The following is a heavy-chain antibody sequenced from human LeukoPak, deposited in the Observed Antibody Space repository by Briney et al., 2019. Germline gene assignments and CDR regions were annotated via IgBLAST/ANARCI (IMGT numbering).Heavy chain of an antibody. J-gene: IGHJ4*02. CDR1: GYTFTGYY. V-gene: IGHV1-2*02. CDR2: INPNSGVT. CDR3: ARDLGLLYGYSGYDSDY. Sequence: ASVKVSCKASGYTFTGYYMHWVRQAPGQGLEWMGWINPNSGVTYYAQKFQGRVSMTRDTSISTAYMELSRLRSDDTAVYYCARDLGLLYGYSGYDSDYWGQGTLVTVSS. D-gene: IGHD5-12*01.